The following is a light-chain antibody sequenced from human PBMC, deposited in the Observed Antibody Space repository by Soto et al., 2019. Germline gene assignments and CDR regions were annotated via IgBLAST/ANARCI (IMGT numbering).Light chain of an antibody. V-gene: IGKV3-15*01. Sequence: EIVLTQSPGTLSFSPGERATLSCRASQGIGVTLAWYQQKPGQNPRLLIYNAFTRATGVPARFSGSGSGTDFTLTINSLQSEDFAVYYCQRYNDWQLTFGGGTKVDI. J-gene: IGKJ4*02. CDR2: NAF. CDR1: QGIGVT. CDR3: QRYNDWQLT.